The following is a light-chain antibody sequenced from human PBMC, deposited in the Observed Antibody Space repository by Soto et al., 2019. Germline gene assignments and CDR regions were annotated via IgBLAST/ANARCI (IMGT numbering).Light chain of an antibody. CDR2: GAS. CDR3: QQYNFWKT. V-gene: IGKV3-15*01. CDR1: QSVSSN. Sequence: EVVMTQSPATLSVSPGERATLSCRASQSVSSNLAWYQQKPGQAPRLLIYGASTRATGIPARFSGSGSGTEFTLTISSLQSEDFAVYFCQQYNFWKTF. J-gene: IGKJ1*01.